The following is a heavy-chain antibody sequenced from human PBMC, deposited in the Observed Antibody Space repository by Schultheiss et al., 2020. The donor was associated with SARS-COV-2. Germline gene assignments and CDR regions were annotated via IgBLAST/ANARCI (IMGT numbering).Heavy chain of an antibody. D-gene: IGHD6-13*01. J-gene: IGHJ4*02. CDR3: ARGPSSSWSDY. V-gene: IGHV4-30-4*01. CDR1: GGDISSGDVY. CDR2: IYNSWATY. Sequence: SQTLSLTCSVSGGDISSGDVYWHWIRQPPGKALEWIGYIYNSWATYYYNPSLKSRITISVDTSKNQFSLKVNSVTAADTAVYYCARGPSSSWSDYWGQGTLVTVSS.